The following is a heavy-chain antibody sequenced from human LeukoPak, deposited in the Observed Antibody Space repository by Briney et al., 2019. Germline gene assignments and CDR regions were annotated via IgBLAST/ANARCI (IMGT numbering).Heavy chain of an antibody. CDR2: IYYSGST. J-gene: IGHJ5*02. Sequence: PSETLSLTCTVSGGSISSSSYYWGWIRQPPGKGLEWLGSIYYSGSTFYNPSLKSRVTISVDTSKNQFSLKLSSVTAADTAVYYCARDRCSSTSCYSRNNWFDPWGQGTLVTVSS. CDR1: GGSISSSSYY. D-gene: IGHD2-2*01. CDR3: ARDRCSSTSCYSRNNWFDP. V-gene: IGHV4-39*07.